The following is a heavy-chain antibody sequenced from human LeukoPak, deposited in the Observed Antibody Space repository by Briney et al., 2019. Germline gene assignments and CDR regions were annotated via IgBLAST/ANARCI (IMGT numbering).Heavy chain of an antibody. J-gene: IGHJ4*02. CDR1: GGTFSSYA. V-gene: IGHV1-69*05. CDR2: IIPIFGTA. CDR3: ARVGYCSGGSCYSYYFDY. Sequence: ASVKVSCKASGGTFSSYAISWVRRAPGQGLEWMGRIIPIFGTANYAQKFQGRVTITTDESTSTAYMELSSLRSEDTAVYYCARVGYCSGGSCYSYYFDYWGQGTLVTVSS. D-gene: IGHD2-15*01.